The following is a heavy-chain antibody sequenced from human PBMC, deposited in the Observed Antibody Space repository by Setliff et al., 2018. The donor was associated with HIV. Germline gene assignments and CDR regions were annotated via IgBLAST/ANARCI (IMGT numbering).Heavy chain of an antibody. Sequence: SETLSLTCSVSGDSIGTYYWNWIRQTPGKRLEWIGFFYYGGSTDYNPALKNRVAISVDTSRNRVSLKMTSVTAADTAVYYCAGTRLLGGFLSWGRGALVTVSS. J-gene: IGHJ5*02. CDR2: FYYGGST. D-gene: IGHD7-27*01. CDR1: GDSIGTYY. V-gene: IGHV4-59*01. CDR3: AGTRLLGGFLS.